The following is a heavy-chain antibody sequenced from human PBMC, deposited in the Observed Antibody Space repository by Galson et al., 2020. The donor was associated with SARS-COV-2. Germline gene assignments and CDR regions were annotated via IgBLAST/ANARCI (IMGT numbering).Heavy chain of an antibody. D-gene: IGHD2-15*01. CDR2: IKSDGSST. CDR1: GFTFSSHW. Sequence: GGSLRLSCTTSGFTFSSHWMNWVRQAPGKGLVWVSRIKSDGSSTNYADSVKGRFTISRDNAKNTLYLQMNSLRAEDTAVYYCAREVVIAAHCLDYWGQGTLVTVSS. V-gene: IGHV3-74*01. J-gene: IGHJ4*02. CDR3: AREVVIAAHCLDY.